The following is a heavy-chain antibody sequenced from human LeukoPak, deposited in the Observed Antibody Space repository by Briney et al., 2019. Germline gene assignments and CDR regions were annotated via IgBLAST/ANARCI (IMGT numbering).Heavy chain of an antibody. CDR3: ARVGAAAGPDY. J-gene: IGHJ4*02. Sequence: ASVKVSCKASGCTFTSHDINWVRQATGQGLEWMGWMNPNSGNTGYAQKFQGRVTMTRNTSVSTAYMELSSLRSEYTAVYYCARVGAAAGPDYWGQGTLVTVSS. CDR1: GCTFTSHD. V-gene: IGHV1-8*01. D-gene: IGHD6-13*01. CDR2: MNPNSGNT.